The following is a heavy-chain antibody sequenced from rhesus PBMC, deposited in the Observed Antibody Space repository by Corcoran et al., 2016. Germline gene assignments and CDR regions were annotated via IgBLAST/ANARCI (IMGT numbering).Heavy chain of an antibody. CDR2: ITYSGST. Sequence: QVQLQDSGPGLVKPSETLSLTCAVSGGSISSGYFYWSWTRQPPGKGLEWIGYITYSGSTSYNPSLKSRVTISRDTSKNQFSLKLSSVTAADTAVYYCARDLGITIFGVVPYGLDSWGQGVVVTVSS. J-gene: IGHJ6*01. CDR1: GGSISSGYFY. D-gene: IGHD3-3*01. CDR3: ARDLGITIFGVVPYGLDS. V-gene: IGHV4-122*02.